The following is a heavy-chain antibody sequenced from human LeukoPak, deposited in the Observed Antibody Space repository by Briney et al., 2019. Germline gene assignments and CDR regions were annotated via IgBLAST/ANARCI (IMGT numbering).Heavy chain of an antibody. CDR1: GFTFSSYA. D-gene: IGHD4-17*01. Sequence: GGSLRLPCAASGFTFSSYAMSWVRQAPGKGLEWVSAISGSGGSTYYADSVKGRFTISRDNSKNTLYLQMNSLRAEDTAVYYCARVAGYGETPDYWGQGTLVTVSS. CDR3: ARVAGYGETPDY. J-gene: IGHJ4*02. CDR2: ISGSGGST. V-gene: IGHV3-23*01.